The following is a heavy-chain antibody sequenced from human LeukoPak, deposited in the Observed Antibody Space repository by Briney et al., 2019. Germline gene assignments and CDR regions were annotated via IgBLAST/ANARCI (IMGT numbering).Heavy chain of an antibody. CDR1: GGSLSGYY. CDR3: ARGLRLNYYGSGSYYNHLDY. D-gene: IGHD3-10*01. J-gene: IGHJ4*02. CDR2: INHSGST. Sequence: PSETLSLTCAVYGGSLSGYYWSWIRQPPGKGLEWIGEINHSGSTNYNTSLKSRVTISVDTSKNPFSLKLSSVTAADTAVYYCARGLRLNYYGSGSYYNHLDYWGQGTLVTVSS. V-gene: IGHV4-34*01.